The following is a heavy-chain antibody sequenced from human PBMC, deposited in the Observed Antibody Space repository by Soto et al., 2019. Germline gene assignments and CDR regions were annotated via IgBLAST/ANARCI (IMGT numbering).Heavy chain of an antibody. CDR2: FNPGAGGR. Sequence: ASVKFGCTASWYTLTSYYIHWVQHAPGQGLEWMGIFNPGAGGRSYAQKFQVRVTMTRDTSISTAYMELSRLRSDDTAVHYCARLKRGYSYGDYYYGMDVWGQGTTVTV. CDR3: ARLKRGYSYGDYYYGMDV. J-gene: IGHJ6*02. CDR1: WYTLTSYY. V-gene: IGHV1-46*01. D-gene: IGHD5-18*01.